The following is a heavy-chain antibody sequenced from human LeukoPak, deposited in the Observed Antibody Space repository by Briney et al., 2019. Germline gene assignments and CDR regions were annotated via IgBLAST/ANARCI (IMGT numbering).Heavy chain of an antibody. CDR3: ARDQSWFDAFDI. J-gene: IGHJ3*02. V-gene: IGHV1-2*02. CDR1: GYTFTGYY. Sequence: ASVKVSCKASGYTFTGYYMHWVRQAPGQGREWMGWINPNSGGTNYAQKFQGRVTMTRDTSISTAYMELSRLRSDDTAVYYCARDQSWFDAFDIWGQGTMVTVSS. D-gene: IGHD3-9*01. CDR2: INPNSGGT.